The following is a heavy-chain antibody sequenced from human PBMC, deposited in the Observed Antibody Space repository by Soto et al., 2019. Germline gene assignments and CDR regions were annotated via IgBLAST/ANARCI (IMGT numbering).Heavy chain of an antibody. CDR3: SADHPHTAIGWPV. CDR1: GFDFASFG. V-gene: IGHV1-58*02. CDR2: IVVACGRT. Sequence: SVKVSCKASGFDFASFGIQFLRQTRGRGLEWIGWIVVACGRTNYARQFQERVAFSRDMSSTTAYMDLYDLKSEDTAVYFCSADHPHTAIGWPVWGQGTTVTVSS. J-gene: IGHJ6*02.